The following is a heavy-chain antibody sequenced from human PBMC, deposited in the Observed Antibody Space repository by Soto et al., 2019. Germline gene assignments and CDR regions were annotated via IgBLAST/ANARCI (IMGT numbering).Heavy chain of an antibody. J-gene: IGHJ5*02. CDR1: GGTFSSYA. D-gene: IGHD1-1*01. Sequence: QVQLVQSGAEVKKPGSSVKVSCKASGGTFSSYAISWVRQAPGPGLEWMGGIIPIFGTANYAQKFQGRVTIPANESTSTAYMELSILRSADTAVYYCARGRQLYNWFDPWGQGTLVTVSS. V-gene: IGHV1-69*12. CDR2: IIPIFGTA. CDR3: ARGRQLYNWFDP.